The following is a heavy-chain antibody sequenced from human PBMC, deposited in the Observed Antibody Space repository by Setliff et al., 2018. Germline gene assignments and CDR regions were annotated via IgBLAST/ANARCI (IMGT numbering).Heavy chain of an antibody. J-gene: IGHJ6*03. CDR1: GGLSSRHY. Sequence: SETLSLTCTVFGGLSSRHYWSWIRQSPEKGLEWIGYIRDSGSASYNPSLRSRVTISVDTSKNQFSLKVSSVTAADTAVYYCARVAGAKVNYMDVWGKGTPVTVSS. D-gene: IGHD1-26*01. CDR3: ARVAGAKVNYMDV. CDR2: IRDSGSA. V-gene: IGHV4-59*11.